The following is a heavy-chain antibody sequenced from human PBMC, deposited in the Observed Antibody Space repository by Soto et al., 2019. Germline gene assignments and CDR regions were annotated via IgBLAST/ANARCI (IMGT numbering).Heavy chain of an antibody. CDR1: GFTFSRYA. CDR2: INDNGGNT. CDR3: GKQRDLFPKVNAIDY. J-gene: IGHJ4*02. V-gene: IGHV3-23*01. D-gene: IGHD2-8*01. Sequence: GGSLRLSCAASGFTFSRYAMSWVRQAPGKGLEWVSTINDNGGNTYYADSVKGRFTISRDYSKNTLPLQMNSLRAEDTGRYYCGKQRDLFPKVNAIDYWGQGTLVTVSS.